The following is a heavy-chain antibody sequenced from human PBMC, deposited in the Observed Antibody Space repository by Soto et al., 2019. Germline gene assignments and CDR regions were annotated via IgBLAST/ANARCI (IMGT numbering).Heavy chain of an antibody. V-gene: IGHV4-39*01. J-gene: IGHJ6*02. CDR3: VRHGRGNAVVKYYYYALDV. CDR2: FYYGGNS. CDR1: GGSISSSIYY. Sequence: QLQLQESGPGLAKPSETLSLTCTVSGGSISSSIYYWGWIRQPPGKGLEWIGSFYYGGNSYYNPSLVRRDTISVDTSRTQFSLNLRSLTAADTAVYFCVRHGRGNAVVKYYYYALDVWGQGTTVSVSS. D-gene: IGHD1-1*01.